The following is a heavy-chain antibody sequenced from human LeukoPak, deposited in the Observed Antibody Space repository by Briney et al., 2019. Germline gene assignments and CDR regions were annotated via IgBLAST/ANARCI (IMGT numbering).Heavy chain of an antibody. CDR2: ISGTGDST. J-gene: IGHJ1*01. D-gene: IGHD1-26*01. Sequence: GGSLRLSCAASGFTFDNYAMSWVRQAPGKGLEWVSGISGTGDSTYYADSAKGRFTISRDNSKSMVYLHMDSLRAEDTAVYFGAKDRTWEPAPSHSYWWGQGTPVTLSS. CDR3: AKDRTWEPAPSHSYW. CDR1: GFTFDNYA. V-gene: IGHV3-23*01.